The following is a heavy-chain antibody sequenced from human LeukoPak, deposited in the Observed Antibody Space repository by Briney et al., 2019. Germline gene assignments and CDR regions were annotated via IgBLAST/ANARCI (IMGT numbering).Heavy chain of an antibody. V-gene: IGHV3-74*01. CDR1: GFTFSSYW. J-gene: IGHJ5*01. D-gene: IGHD6-13*01. CDR3: XXXXXXVSSWTDS. Sequence: PGGSLRLSCAASGFTFSSYWMHWVRQAPGKGLVWVSRINSDGSSTSYADSVKGRFTISRDNAKNTLYLQMNRLRAEDTAVYYXXXXXXXVSSWTDSWGQGTLVTVSS. CDR2: INSDGSST.